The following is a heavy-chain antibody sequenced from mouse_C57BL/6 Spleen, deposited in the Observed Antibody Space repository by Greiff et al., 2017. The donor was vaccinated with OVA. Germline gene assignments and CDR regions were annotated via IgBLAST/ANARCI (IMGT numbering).Heavy chain of an antibody. J-gene: IGHJ2*01. CDR2: IDPETGGT. CDR1: GYTFTDYE. Sequence: QVQLQQSGAELVRPGASVTLSCKASGYTFTDYEMHWVKQTPVHGLEWIGAIDPETGGTAYNQKFKGKAILTADTSSSTAYMELRSLTSEDSAVYYCTRSRITTSFDYWGQGTTLTVSA. CDR3: TRSRITTSFDY. V-gene: IGHV1-15*01. D-gene: IGHD1-1*01.